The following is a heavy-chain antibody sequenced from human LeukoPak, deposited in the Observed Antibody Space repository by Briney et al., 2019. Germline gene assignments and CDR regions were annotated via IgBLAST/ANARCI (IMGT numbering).Heavy chain of an antibody. CDR2: IYYSGST. D-gene: IGHD6-13*01. CDR3: ARGYSSSWYNFMRFDP. J-gene: IGHJ5*02. Sequence: SETLSLTCTVSGGSISSYYWSWIRQPPGKGLEWIGYIYYSGSTNYNPSLKSRVTISVDTSKNQFSLKLSSVTAADTAVYYCARGYSSSWYNFMRFDPWDQGTLVTVSS. CDR1: GGSISSYY. V-gene: IGHV4-59*01.